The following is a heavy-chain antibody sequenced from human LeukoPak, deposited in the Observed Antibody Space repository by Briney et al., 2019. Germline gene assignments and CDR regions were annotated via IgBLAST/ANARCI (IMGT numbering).Heavy chain of an antibody. V-gene: IGHV1-18*01. CDR1: GYTFTSYG. J-gene: IGHJ1*01. D-gene: IGHD6-19*01. Sequence: GASVKVSCKASGYTFTSYGISWVRQAPGQGLEWMGWISAYNGNTNYAQKLQGRVTMTTDTSTSTAYMKLRSLRSDDTAVYYCARDSGAVAVDYFQHWGQGTLVTVSS. CDR3: ARDSGAVAVDYFQH. CDR2: ISAYNGNT.